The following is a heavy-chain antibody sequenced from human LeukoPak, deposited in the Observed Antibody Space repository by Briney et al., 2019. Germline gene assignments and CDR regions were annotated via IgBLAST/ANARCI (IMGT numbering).Heavy chain of an antibody. CDR3: AQDEATSGGGLAS. CDR2: MYTGGTT. V-gene: IGHV3-53*01. Sequence: GGSLILSCSASGFTVSGTHMSWVRQAPGKGLEWVSAMYTGGTTYYADPVTGRFTVSRDTSRNTLFLHMNSLRAEDTAVYYCAQDEATSGGGLASWGQGTLVIVSS. J-gene: IGHJ5*01. CDR1: GFTVSGTH. D-gene: IGHD3-16*01.